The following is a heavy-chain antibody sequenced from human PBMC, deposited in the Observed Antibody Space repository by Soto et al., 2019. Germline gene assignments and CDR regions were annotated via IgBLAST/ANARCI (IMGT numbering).Heavy chain of an antibody. D-gene: IGHD3-3*01. J-gene: IGHJ6*03. Sequence: GGSLRLSCAASGFTFSSCSMNWVRQAPGKGLEWVSYISSSSSTIYYADSVKGRFTISRDNAKNSLYLQMNSLRAEDTAVYYCARLYYDFWSGSQSPPYMDVWGKGTTVTVSS. CDR2: ISSSSSTI. V-gene: IGHV3-48*01. CDR1: GFTFSSCS. CDR3: ARLYYDFWSGSQSPPYMDV.